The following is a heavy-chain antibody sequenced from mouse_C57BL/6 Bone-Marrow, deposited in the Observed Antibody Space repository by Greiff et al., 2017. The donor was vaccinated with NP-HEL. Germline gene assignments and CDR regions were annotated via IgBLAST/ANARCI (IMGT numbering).Heavy chain of an antibody. Sequence: EVKLMESGGGLVKPGGSLKLSCAASGFTFSDYGMHWVRQAPEKGLEWVAYISSGSSTIYYADTVKGRFTISRDNAKNTLFLQMTSRRSEDTAMYYCASSTADVGGTGTTVTVAS. D-gene: IGHD1-2*01. CDR1: GFTFSDYG. CDR2: ISSGSSTI. CDR3: ASSTADV. J-gene: IGHJ1*03. V-gene: IGHV5-17*01.